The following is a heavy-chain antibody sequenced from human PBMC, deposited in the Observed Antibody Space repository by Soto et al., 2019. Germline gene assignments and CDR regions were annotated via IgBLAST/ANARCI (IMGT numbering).Heavy chain of an antibody. CDR3: ARRVDHYDSSGDANDI. D-gene: IGHD3-22*01. Sequence: SETLALTCAEYGGSFRGYYWSWIRQPPGKGLEWIGEINHSGSTSYNPSLKSRATMSVDTSKNEFSLKLTSVTAADTAVYYCARRVDHYDSSGDANDIWGQGTMVT. CDR2: INHSGST. J-gene: IGHJ3*02. V-gene: IGHV4-34*01. CDR1: GGSFRGYY.